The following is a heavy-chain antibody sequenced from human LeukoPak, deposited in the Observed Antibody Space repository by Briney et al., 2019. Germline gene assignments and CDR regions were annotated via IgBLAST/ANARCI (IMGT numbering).Heavy chain of an antibody. V-gene: IGHV3-21*01. Sequence: PGGSLRLSCAASGFPFNLYGMTWVRQAPGKGLEWVSLISGLNNDMYYADSVKGRFTISRDNAKNSLYLEMNSLTAEDTAVYYCARRDPLSYQLGTLNFDHWGQGTLVTVSS. D-gene: IGHD1-26*01. CDR2: ISGLNNDM. CDR1: GFPFNLYG. J-gene: IGHJ4*02. CDR3: ARRDPLSYQLGTLNFDH.